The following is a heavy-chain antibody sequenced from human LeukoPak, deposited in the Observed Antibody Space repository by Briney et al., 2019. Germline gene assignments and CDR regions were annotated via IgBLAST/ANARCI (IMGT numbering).Heavy chain of an antibody. CDR3: ARGTCGGSCYSLLYYYYYMDV. Sequence: SETLSLTCTVSGGSISSYYWSWIRQPAGTALEWIGRIYTSGTITYNPSLKSRVTMSVDTSKNQFSLKLSSVTAADTAVYYCARGTCGGSCYSLLYYYYYMDVWGKGTTVTISS. J-gene: IGHJ6*03. CDR2: IYTSGTI. D-gene: IGHD2-15*01. CDR1: GGSISSYY. V-gene: IGHV4-4*07.